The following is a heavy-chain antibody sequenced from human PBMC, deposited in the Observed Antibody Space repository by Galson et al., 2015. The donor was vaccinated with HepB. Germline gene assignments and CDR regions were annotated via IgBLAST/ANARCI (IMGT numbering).Heavy chain of an antibody. CDR1: GFTFSRYA. J-gene: IGHJ4*02. CDR2: ITSSGGNS. D-gene: IGHD2-15*01. Sequence: SLRLSCAASGFTFSRYAMTWVRQAPGKGLEWVSSITSSGGNSYYTESVKGRFTISRDNSKNTVLLQLNSLRVEDTAVDYLAKDGVMVAANPYHFHYWGPGTLVTVSS. V-gene: IGHV3-23*01. CDR3: AKDGVMVAANPYHFHY.